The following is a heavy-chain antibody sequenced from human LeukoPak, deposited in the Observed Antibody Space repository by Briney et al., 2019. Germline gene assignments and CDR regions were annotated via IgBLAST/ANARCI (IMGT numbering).Heavy chain of an antibody. D-gene: IGHD6-6*01. Sequence: GGSLRLSCEASGFTFSAYAMTWVRQAPGKGLEWVSYISSSGSIKYSADAVRGRFTISRDNAKNSLYLQMNSLRAEDTATYYCSAQYSSSSVVDYWGQGTLVTVSS. CDR1: GFTFSAYA. V-gene: IGHV3-48*01. CDR2: ISSSGSIK. CDR3: SAQYSSSSVVDY. J-gene: IGHJ4*02.